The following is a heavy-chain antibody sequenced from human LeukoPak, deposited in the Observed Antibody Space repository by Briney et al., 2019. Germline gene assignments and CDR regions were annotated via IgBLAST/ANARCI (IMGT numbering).Heavy chain of an antibody. V-gene: IGHV3-48*03. D-gene: IGHD3-10*01. CDR3: ASITMVRGGAFDI. CDR1: GFTFSSYE. Sequence: PGGSLRLSCAASGFTFSSYEINWVRQAPGKGLEWVSYISSSARIIYYADSVKGRFTISRDNAKNSLYLQMNSLRAEDTALYYCASITMVRGGAFDIRGQGTMVTVSS. CDR2: ISSSARII. J-gene: IGHJ3*02.